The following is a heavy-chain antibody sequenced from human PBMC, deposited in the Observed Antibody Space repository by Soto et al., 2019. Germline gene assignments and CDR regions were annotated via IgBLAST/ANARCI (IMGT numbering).Heavy chain of an antibody. CDR2: IYWDDDK. V-gene: IGHV2-5*02. CDR3: AHIGYDFWSGYYYYGMDV. Sequence: QITLKESGPTLVKPTQTLTLTCTFSGFSLSTSGVGVGWIRQPPGKALEWLALIYWDDDKRYSPSLKSRLTITKDXXKXQXXLTMTNMDPVDTATYYCAHIGYDFWSGYYYYGMDVWGQGTTVTVSS. J-gene: IGHJ6*02. CDR1: GFSLSTSGVG. D-gene: IGHD3-3*01.